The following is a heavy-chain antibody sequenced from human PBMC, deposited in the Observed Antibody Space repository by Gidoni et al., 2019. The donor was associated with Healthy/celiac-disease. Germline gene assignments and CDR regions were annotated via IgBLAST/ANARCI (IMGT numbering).Heavy chain of an antibody. V-gene: IGHV1-58*02. D-gene: IGHD3-22*01. J-gene: IGHJ4*02. Sequence: QMQLVQSGPEVKKPGTSVKVSCKASGFTFTSSAMQWVRQARGQRLEWIGWIVVGSGNTNYAQKFQERVTITRDMSTSTAYMELSSLRSEDTAVYYCAAEVYYYDSSAILPQGGYGYWGQGTLVTVSS. CDR2: IVVGSGNT. CDR1: GFTFTSSA. CDR3: AAEVYYYDSSAILPQGGYGY.